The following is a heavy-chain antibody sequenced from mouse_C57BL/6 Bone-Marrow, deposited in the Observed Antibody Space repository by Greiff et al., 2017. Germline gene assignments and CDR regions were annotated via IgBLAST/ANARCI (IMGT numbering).Heavy chain of an antibody. V-gene: IGHV1-47*01. CDR3: ARGGNYGGYYFDY. CDR2: FHPYNDDT. J-gene: IGHJ2*01. CDR1: GYTFTTSP. Sequence: VQLQQSGAELVKPGASVKMSCKASGYTFTTSPIEWMKQNHGKSLEWIGNFHPYNDDTKYNEKFKGKATLTVEKSSSTVYLELSRLTSDDSAVYYCARGGNYGGYYFDYWGQGNTRTVSS. D-gene: IGHD2-1*01.